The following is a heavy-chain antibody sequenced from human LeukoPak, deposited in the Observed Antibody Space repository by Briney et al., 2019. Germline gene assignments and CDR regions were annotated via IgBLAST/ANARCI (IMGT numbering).Heavy chain of an antibody. CDR1: GFTFSDHW. V-gene: IGHV3-7*01. D-gene: IGHD1-26*01. CDR2: IKEDGNEK. CDR3: ARDHPFFPSGSYYYYYYMDV. Sequence: GGSLRLSCAASGFTFSDHWMSWVRQAPGKGLEWVANIKEDGNEKYYADSVKGRFTISRDNAKNTLYLQMNSLRAEDTAVYYCARDHPFFPSGSYYYYYYMDVWGKGTTVTVSS. J-gene: IGHJ6*03.